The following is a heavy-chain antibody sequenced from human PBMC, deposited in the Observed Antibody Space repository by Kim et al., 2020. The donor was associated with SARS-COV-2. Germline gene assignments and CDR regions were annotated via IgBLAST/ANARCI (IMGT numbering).Heavy chain of an antibody. Sequence: ASVKVSCKASGYTFTSYGISWVRQAPGQGLEWMGWISAYNGNTNYAQKLQGRVTMTTDTSTSTAYMELRSLRSDDTAVYYCARADINDFWSGCIYYYYMDVWGKGTTVTVSS. V-gene: IGHV1-18*01. CDR3: ARADINDFWSGCIYYYYMDV. CDR2: ISAYNGNT. J-gene: IGHJ6*03. D-gene: IGHD3-3*01. CDR1: GYTFTSYG.